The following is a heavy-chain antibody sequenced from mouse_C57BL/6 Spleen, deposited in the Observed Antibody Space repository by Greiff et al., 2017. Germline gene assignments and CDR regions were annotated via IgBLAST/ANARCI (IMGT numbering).Heavy chain of an antibody. CDR1: GYTFTDYE. D-gene: IGHD2-3*01. Sequence: VKLMESGAELVRPGASVTLSCKASGYTFTDYEMHWVKQTPVHGLEWIGAIDPETGGTAYNQKFKGKAILTADKSSSTAYMELRSLTSEDSAVYYCTRWLLHAMDYWGQGTSVTVSS. CDR2: IDPETGGT. CDR3: TRWLLHAMDY. J-gene: IGHJ4*01. V-gene: IGHV1-15*01.